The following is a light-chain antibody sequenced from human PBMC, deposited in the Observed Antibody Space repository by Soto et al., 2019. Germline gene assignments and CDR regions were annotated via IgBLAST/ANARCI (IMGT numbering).Light chain of an antibody. CDR3: SSYTSSSTRV. J-gene: IGLJ1*01. V-gene: IGLV2-14*01. CDR1: SSDVGGYNY. Sequence: QSALTQPASVSGSPGQSITISCTGTSSDVGGYNYVSWYQQHPGKAPKLMIYDVSNRPSRVSNRFSGSTSGNTASLIISGLEAEDEADYYCSSYTSSSTRVFGTGTKLTVL. CDR2: DVS.